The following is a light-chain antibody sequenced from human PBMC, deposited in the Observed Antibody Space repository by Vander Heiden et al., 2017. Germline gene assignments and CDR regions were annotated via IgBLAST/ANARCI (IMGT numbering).Light chain of an antibody. J-gene: IGKJ3*01. CDR1: QSVSSN. Sequence: EILMTQSPATLSVSPGERATLSCRASQSVSSNLAWYQQKPGQAPRLLIYGASIRATGIPARFSGSGSGTEFTLTVTSLQSEDFAVYYCHQDNNWPFTFGHGTKVDIK. CDR2: GAS. V-gene: IGKV3-15*01. CDR3: HQDNNWPFT.